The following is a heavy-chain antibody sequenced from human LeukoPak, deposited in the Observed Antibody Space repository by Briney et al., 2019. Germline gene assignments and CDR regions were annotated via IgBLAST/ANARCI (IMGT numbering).Heavy chain of an antibody. CDR1: GFTVSSNY. V-gene: IGHV3-53*01. D-gene: IGHD4-17*01. Sequence: GGSLRLSCAASGFTVSSNYMSWVRQAPGKGLEWVSVIYSGGSTYYADSVKGRFTISRDNSKNTLYLLMNSLRAEDTAVYYCARVRGDYPYYFDYWGQGTLVTVSS. J-gene: IGHJ4*02. CDR3: ARVRGDYPYYFDY. CDR2: IYSGGST.